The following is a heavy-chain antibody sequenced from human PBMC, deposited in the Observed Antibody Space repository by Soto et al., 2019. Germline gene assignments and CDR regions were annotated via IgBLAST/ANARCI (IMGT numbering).Heavy chain of an antibody. CDR2: IKQDGSEK. V-gene: IGHV3-7*01. CDR3: ARGSVYYYDFWSGYYRGWFDP. J-gene: IGHJ5*02. CDR1: GFTFSSYW. Sequence: GGSLRLSCAASGFTFSSYWMSWVRQAPGKGLEWVANIKQDGSEKYYVDSVKGRFTISRDNAKNSLYLQMNSLRAEDTAVYYGARGSVYYYDFWSGYYRGWFDPWGQGTLVTVSS. D-gene: IGHD3-3*01.